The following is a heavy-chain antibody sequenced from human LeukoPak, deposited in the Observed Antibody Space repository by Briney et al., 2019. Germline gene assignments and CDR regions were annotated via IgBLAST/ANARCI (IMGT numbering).Heavy chain of an antibody. CDR1: GFTFSSYD. V-gene: IGHV3-13*01. J-gene: IGHJ4*02. D-gene: IGHD1-7*01. Sequence: GGSLRLSCAASGFTFSSYDMHWVRQATGKGLEWVSAIGTAGDTYYPGSVKGRFAISRENAKSSLYLQMNSLRAGDTAVYYCARYLITGTTAYFDYWGQGTLVTVSS. CDR2: IGTAGDT. CDR3: ARYLITGTTAYFDY.